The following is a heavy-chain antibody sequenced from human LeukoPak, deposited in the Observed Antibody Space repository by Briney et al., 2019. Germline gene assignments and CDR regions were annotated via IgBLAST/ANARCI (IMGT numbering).Heavy chain of an antibody. D-gene: IGHD6-19*01. V-gene: IGHV3-30-3*01. CDR2: ISYDGSNK. Sequence: GRSLRLSCAASGFTFSSYAMHWVRQAPGKGLEWVAVISYDGSNKYYADSVKGRFTISRDNSKNTLYLQMNSLRAEDTAVYYCAKGMSSSGWYLWNYWGQGTLVTVSS. CDR1: GFTFSSYA. CDR3: AKGMSSSGWYLWNY. J-gene: IGHJ4*02.